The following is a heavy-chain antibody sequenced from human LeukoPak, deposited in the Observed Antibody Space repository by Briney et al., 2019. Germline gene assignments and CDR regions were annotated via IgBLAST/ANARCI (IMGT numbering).Heavy chain of an antibody. CDR3: ARGKNYYDSSGYRGNFDY. CDR1: GFTFSSYA. V-gene: IGHV3-30-3*01. D-gene: IGHD3-22*01. J-gene: IGHJ4*02. CDR2: ISYDGSNE. Sequence: GGSLRLSCAASGFTFSSYAMHWVRQAPGKGLEWVAVISYDGSNEYYADSVKGRFTISRDNSKNTLYLQMNSLRAEDTAVYYCARGKNYYDSSGYRGNFDYWGQGTLVTVSS.